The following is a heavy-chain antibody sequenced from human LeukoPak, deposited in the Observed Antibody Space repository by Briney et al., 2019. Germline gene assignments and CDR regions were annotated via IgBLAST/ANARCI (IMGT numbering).Heavy chain of an antibody. V-gene: IGHV4-59*08. J-gene: IGHJ5*02. CDR1: GGSNY. CDR2: IHYSGSS. Sequence: LETLSLTCTVSGGSNYWSWIRQPPGRGLEWIGYIHYSGSSNYNPSLKSRVSISIDTSKNQFSLKLNSVTAADTAVYYCAKHSIWNAGVDWFDPWGQGTLVTVSS. D-gene: IGHD1-1*01. CDR3: AKHSIWNAGVDWFDP.